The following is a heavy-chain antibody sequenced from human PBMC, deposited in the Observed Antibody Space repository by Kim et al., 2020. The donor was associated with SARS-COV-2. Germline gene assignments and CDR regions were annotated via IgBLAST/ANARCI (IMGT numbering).Heavy chain of an antibody. Sequence: SETLSLTCTVSGGSISSSSYYWGWIRQPPGKGLEWIGSIYYSGSTYYNPSLKSRVTISVDTSKNQFSLKLSSVTAADTAVYYCATDSSGYQALLGYFDLWGRGTLVTVSS. CDR3: ATDSSGYQALLGYFDL. CDR1: GGSISSSSYY. D-gene: IGHD3-22*01. V-gene: IGHV4-39*01. J-gene: IGHJ2*01. CDR2: IYYSGST.